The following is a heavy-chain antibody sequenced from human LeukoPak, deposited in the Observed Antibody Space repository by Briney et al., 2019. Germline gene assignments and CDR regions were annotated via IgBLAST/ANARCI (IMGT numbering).Heavy chain of an antibody. Sequence: SETLSLTCTVSGGSISSYYWSWIRQPPGKGLEWIGYIYYSGSTNYNPSLKSRVTISVDTSKNQFSLKLSSVTAADTAVYYCAKGPVVVVPAAMSESYYFDYWSQGTLVTVSS. D-gene: IGHD2-2*01. CDR1: GGSISSYY. CDR2: IYYSGST. J-gene: IGHJ4*02. V-gene: IGHV4-59*01. CDR3: AKGPVVVVPAAMSESYYFDY.